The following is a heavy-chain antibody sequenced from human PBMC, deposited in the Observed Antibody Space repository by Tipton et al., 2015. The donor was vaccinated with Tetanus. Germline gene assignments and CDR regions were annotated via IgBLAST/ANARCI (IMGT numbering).Heavy chain of an antibody. J-gene: IGHJ3*02. V-gene: IGHV1-8*02. CDR3: ARTSLRYCSGGSCYHHAFDI. D-gene: IGHD2-15*01. CDR2: MNPNSGNT. CDR1: GGTFSSYA. Sequence: QLVQSGAEVKKPGSSVKVSCKASGGTFSSYAINWVRQATGQGLEWMGWMNPNSGNTGYAQKFQGRVTMTRNTSISTAYMELSSLRSEDTAVYYCARTSLRYCSGGSCYHHAFDIWGQGTMVTVSS.